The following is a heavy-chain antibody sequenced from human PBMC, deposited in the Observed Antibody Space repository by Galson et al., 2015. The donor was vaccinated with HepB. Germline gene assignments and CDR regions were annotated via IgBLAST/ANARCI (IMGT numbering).Heavy chain of an antibody. J-gene: IGHJ1*01. V-gene: IGHV1-2*02. CDR3: ARDRGYCSSTSCYTRHFQH. CDR1: GYTFTGYY. D-gene: IGHD2-2*02. CDR2: INPNSGGT. Sequence: SVKVSCKASGYTFTGYYMHWVRQAPGQGLEWMGWINPNSGGTNYAQKFQGRVTMTRDTSISTAYMELSRLRSDDTAVYYCARDRGYCSSTSCYTRHFQHWGQGTLVTVSS.